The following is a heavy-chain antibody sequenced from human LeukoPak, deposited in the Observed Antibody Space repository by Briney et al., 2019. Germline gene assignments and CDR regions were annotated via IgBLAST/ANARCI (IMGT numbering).Heavy chain of an antibody. J-gene: IGHJ3*02. CDR3: ARDPRGRRYYDSSGSDAFDI. CDR2: ISSSGSTI. V-gene: IGHV3-11*04. D-gene: IGHD3-22*01. CDR1: GFTFSDYY. Sequence: KTGGSLRLSCAASGFTFSDYYMSWIRQAPGKGLEWVSYISSSGSTIYYADSVKGRFTISRDNAKNSLYLQMNSLRAEDTAVYYCARDPRGRRYYDSSGSDAFDIWGQGTMVTVSS.